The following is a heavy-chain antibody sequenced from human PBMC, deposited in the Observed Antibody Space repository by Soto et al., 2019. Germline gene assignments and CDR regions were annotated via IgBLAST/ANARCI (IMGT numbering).Heavy chain of an antibody. V-gene: IGHV3-72*01. CDR1: VFPFSDHY. Sequence: GGSLRLSCAAXVFPFSDHYMDCVRHSPGKGLEWVARSRNKANSYTTECAAPVKGRVTISRDDSKNSLYLQMNSLKTEDTAVYYCARGIAVAPGAFDIWGQGTMVTVSS. D-gene: IGHD6-19*01. CDR3: ARGIAVAPGAFDI. CDR2: SRNKANSYTT. J-gene: IGHJ3*02.